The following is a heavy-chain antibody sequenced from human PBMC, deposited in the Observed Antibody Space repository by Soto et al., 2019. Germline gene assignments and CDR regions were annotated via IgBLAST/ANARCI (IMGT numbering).Heavy chain of an antibody. J-gene: IGHJ4*02. Sequence: ASVKVSCKASGYTFTSYGISWVRQAPGQGLEWMGWISAYNGNTNYAQKLQGRVTMTTDTSTSTAYMELRSLRSDDTAVYYCARESEGAGPLDFDYWGQGTLVTVSS. D-gene: IGHD1-26*01. CDR1: GYTFTSYG. CDR3: ARESEGAGPLDFDY. V-gene: IGHV1-18*01. CDR2: ISAYNGNT.